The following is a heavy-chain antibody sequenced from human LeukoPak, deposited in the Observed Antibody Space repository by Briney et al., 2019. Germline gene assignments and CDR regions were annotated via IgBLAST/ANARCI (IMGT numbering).Heavy chain of an antibody. CDR2: INPNSGVT. CDR1: GYTFTGYY. V-gene: IGHV1-2*06. Sequence: HWASVKVSCKASGYTFTGYYMHWLRQAPGQGLEWLGRINPNSGVTSYAQAFQDRVTLTRDPSISTAYIELSSLTSDDTAVCYCGRSSRPLDCFDYWGQGTLVTVSS. J-gene: IGHJ4*02. D-gene: IGHD2-2*01. CDR3: GRSSRPLDCFDY.